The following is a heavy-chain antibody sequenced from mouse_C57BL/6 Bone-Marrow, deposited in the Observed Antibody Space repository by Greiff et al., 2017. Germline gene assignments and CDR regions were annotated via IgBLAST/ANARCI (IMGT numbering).Heavy chain of an antibody. J-gene: IGHJ2*01. CDR1: GFTFSDYG. CDR2: ISSGSSTI. V-gene: IGHV5-17*01. D-gene: IGHD1-1*01. CDR3: ARGTYGSRDYYFDY. Sequence: VQLQASGGGLVQPGGSLKLSCAASGFTFSDYGLHWVRQAPEKGLEWVAYISSGSSTIYYADTVTGRFPISRDNAKNTLFLQMTSLRSEDTAMYYCARGTYGSRDYYFDYWGQGTTLTVSS.